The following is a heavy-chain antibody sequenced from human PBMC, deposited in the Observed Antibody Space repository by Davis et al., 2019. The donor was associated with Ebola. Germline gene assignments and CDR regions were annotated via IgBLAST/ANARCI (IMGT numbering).Heavy chain of an antibody. J-gene: IGHJ6*02. Sequence: MPSETLSLTCTVSGGSISSSNHYWGWIRQSPGKGLEWIGNIFYTGNTFYNPSLESRVTISIDTSKSYFSLELRSVTASDTAVYYCARTVGDNFLTPFMDVWGQGTTVTVSS. CDR1: GGSISSSNHY. D-gene: IGHD1-20*01. CDR2: IFYTGNT. V-gene: IGHV4-39*02. CDR3: ARTVGDNFLTPFMDV.